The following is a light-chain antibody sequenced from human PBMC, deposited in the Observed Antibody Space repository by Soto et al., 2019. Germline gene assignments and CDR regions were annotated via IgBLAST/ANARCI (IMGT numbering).Light chain of an antibody. Sequence: QSALTQPASLSGSPGQSITISCTGTSSDVGGYNYVSWYQQHPGKAPKLIIYDVTHRPSGVSNRFFGSKSGNTASLTISGLQAEDEADYYCSSYRASSTAHYVFGTGTKLTVL. CDR2: DVT. V-gene: IGLV2-14*03. J-gene: IGLJ1*01. CDR3: SSYRASSTAHYV. CDR1: SSDVGGYNY.